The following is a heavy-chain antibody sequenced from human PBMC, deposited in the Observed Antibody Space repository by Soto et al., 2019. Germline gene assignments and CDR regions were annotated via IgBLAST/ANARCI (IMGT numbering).Heavy chain of an antibody. CDR3: ARYSGYDSPRSTFDY. D-gene: IGHD5-12*01. V-gene: IGHV1-2*02. CDR2: INPNSGGT. Sequence: ASVKVSCKASGYTFTGYYMHWLRQAPGQGLEWMGWINPNSGGTNYAQKFQGRVTMTRDTSISTAYMELSRLRSDDTAVYYCARYSGYDSPRSTFDYWGQGTLVTVSS. CDR1: GYTFTGYY. J-gene: IGHJ4*02.